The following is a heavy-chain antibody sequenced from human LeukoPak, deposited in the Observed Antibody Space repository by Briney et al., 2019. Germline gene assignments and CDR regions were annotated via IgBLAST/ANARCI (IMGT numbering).Heavy chain of an antibody. CDR1: GFTFSSHA. D-gene: IGHD3-22*01. CDR2: ISGSGGST. J-gene: IGHJ4*02. CDR3: AKVGRAYYDSSGYPFDY. Sequence: GGSLRLSCAASGFTFSSHAMSWVRQAPGKGLEWVSAISGSGGSTYYADSVKGRFTISRDNSKNTLYLQMNSLRAEDTAVYYCAKVGRAYYDSSGYPFDYWGQGTLVTVSS. V-gene: IGHV3-23*01.